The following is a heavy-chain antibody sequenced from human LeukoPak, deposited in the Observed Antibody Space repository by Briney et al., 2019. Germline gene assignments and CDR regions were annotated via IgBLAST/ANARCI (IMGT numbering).Heavy chain of an antibody. CDR3: AKGAGTTVYYLDV. Sequence: GGSLRLSCAASGFTFSGSAMHWVRQAPGKGLEWVAVISSDVSNKYYADSVKGQFTISRDNSNNTSYLQMNSLRPEDQAVYYCAKGAGTTVYYLDVWGKGTTVTVSS. V-gene: IGHV3-30*01. CDR2: ISSDVSNK. CDR1: GFTFSGSA. J-gene: IGHJ6*03. D-gene: IGHD1-7*01.